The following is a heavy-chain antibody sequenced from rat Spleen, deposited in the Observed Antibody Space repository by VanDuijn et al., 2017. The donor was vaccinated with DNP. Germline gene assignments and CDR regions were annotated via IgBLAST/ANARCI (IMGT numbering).Heavy chain of an antibody. D-gene: IGHD1-2*01. CDR2: ISPSGGST. V-gene: IGHV5S13*01. CDR3: ASWSPIAPISTSNY. CDR1: GFTFSNSD. J-gene: IGHJ2*01. Sequence: EVQLVESGGDLVQPGRSLKLSCAASGFTFSNSDMAWVRQAPTKGLEWVTSISPSGGSTYYPDSVKGRFTISRDNAENTVYLQMNSLRSEDTATYFCASWSPIAPISTSNYWGQGVMVTVSS.